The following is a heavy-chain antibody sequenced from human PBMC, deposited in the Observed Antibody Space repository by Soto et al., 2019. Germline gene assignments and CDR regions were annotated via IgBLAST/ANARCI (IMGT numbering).Heavy chain of an antibody. Sequence: SGGALRLSFAAPWYPFRTLCMNWGRQAPGEGLECVSSISSSSRYIHYADSVKGRFTISRDNAKNSLYLQMNSLRDEDTAVYYCARESRFLEWLSLNWFDPWGQGTLVTVSS. CDR1: WYPFRTLC. CDR2: ISSSSRYI. J-gene: IGHJ5*02. V-gene: IGHV3-21*01. D-gene: IGHD3-3*01. CDR3: ARESRFLEWLSLNWFDP.